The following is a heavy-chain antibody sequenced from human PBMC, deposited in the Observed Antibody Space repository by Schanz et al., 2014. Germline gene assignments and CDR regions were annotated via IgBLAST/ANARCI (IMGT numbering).Heavy chain of an antibody. CDR3: VTEKRMESGTWAKAFDI. J-gene: IGHJ3*02. Sequence: QVQLVQSGAEGKKPGASVKVSCKASGYTFTSYYMHWVRQAPGQGREWMGLINPYDDTIDYAKKFQGRFTMTRDTSTTTVYMELSSLRSDDTAMYYCVTEKRMESGTWAKAFDIWGQGTWVTVSS. V-gene: IGHV1-46*01. D-gene: IGHD3-3*01. CDR2: INPYDDTI. CDR1: GYTFTSYY.